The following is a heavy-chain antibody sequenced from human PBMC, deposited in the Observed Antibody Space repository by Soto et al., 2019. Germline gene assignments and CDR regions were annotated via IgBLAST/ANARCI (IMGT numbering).Heavy chain of an antibody. CDR1: GYTFTSYD. J-gene: IGHJ5*02. CDR2: MNPNSGNT. D-gene: IGHD3-3*01. CDR3: ARASYYDFWSDYYWFDP. Sequence: ASVKVSCKASGYTFTSYDINWVRQATGQGLEWMGWMNPNSGNTGYAQKFQGRVTMTRNTSISTAYMELSSLRSEDTAVYYCARASYYDFWSDYYWFDPWGQGTLVTVPS. V-gene: IGHV1-8*01.